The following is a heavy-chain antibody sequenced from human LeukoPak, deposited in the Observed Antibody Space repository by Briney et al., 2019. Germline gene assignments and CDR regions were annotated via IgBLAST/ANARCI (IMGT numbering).Heavy chain of an antibody. CDR2: INNSGST. J-gene: IGHJ6*03. D-gene: IGHD6-19*01. V-gene: IGHV4-34*01. Sequence: SETLSLTCAVYGGSFSGYYWSWIRQPPGKGLEWIGEINNSGSTNYNPSLKSRVTISVDTSKNQFSLQLNSVTPEDTAVYYCARVLRVIAVAGRLSYYYYYMDVWGKGTTVTISS. CDR3: ARVLRVIAVAGRLSYYYYYMDV. CDR1: GGSFSGYY.